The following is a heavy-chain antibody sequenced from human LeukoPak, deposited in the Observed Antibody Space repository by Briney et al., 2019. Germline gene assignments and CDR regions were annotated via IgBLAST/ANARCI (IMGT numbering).Heavy chain of an antibody. CDR1: GFTFSSYA. V-gene: IGHV3-30*04. J-gene: IGHJ4*02. CDR3: ACRGGTLSIVDY. Sequence: GGSLRLSCAASGFTFSSYAMHWVRQAPGKGLGWVAVISYDGSNKYYADSVKGRFTISRDNSKNTLYLQMNSLRAEDTAVYYCACRGGTLSIVDYWGQGTLVTVSS. CDR2: ISYDGSNK. D-gene: IGHD2/OR15-2a*01.